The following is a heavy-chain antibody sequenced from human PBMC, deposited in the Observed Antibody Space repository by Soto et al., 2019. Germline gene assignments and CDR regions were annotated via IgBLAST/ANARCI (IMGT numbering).Heavy chain of an antibody. V-gene: IGHV3-7*01. J-gene: IGHJ1*01. D-gene: IGHD3-3*01. CDR1: GFTFSSYW. Sequence: XVSLRLSCSAAGFTFSSYWMGWVRQAPGKGLEWVANIKQDGSGKYYVDSVKGRFTISRDNAKNSLYLQMNSLRAEDTAVYYCARAMYYDFWSGYFYPAEYFQHWGQGTLVTVSS. CDR3: ARAMYYDFWSGYFYPAEYFQH. CDR2: IKQDGSGK.